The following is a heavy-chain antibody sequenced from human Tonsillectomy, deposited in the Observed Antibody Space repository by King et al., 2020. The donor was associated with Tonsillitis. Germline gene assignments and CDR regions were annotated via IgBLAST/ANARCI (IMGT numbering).Heavy chain of an antibody. J-gene: IGHJ2*01. Sequence: VQLVESGGGVVQPGTSLRLSCAASGFTFSRYAMHWVRQAPGKGLEWVAVISYDGSNKYYADSVKGRFTISRDNSKNTLCLQMNSLRAEDTALYYCARDPDGYNYPYVDLWGRGTLVTVAS. CDR1: GFTFSRYA. CDR3: ARDPDGYNYPYVDL. D-gene: IGHD5-24*01. CDR2: ISYDGSNK. V-gene: IGHV3-30*04.